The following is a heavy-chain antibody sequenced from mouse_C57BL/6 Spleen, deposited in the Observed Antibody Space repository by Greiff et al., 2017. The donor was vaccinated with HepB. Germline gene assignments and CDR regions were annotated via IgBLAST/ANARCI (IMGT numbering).Heavy chain of an antibody. D-gene: IGHD1-1*01. V-gene: IGHV5-12*01. CDR3: ARRGGYGSSLDY. CDR2: ISNGGGST. CDR1: GFTFSDYY. Sequence: EVMLVESGGGLVQPGGSLKLSCAASGFTFSDYYVYWVHQTPEKRLEWVAYISNGGGSTYYPDTVKGRFTISRDNAKNTLYLQMSRLKAEDTAMYYCARRGGYGSSLDYWGQGTTLTVSS. J-gene: IGHJ2*01.